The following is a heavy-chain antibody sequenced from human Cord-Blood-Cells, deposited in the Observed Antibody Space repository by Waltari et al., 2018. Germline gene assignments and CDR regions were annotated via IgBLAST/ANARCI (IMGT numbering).Heavy chain of an antibody. CDR3: ARSGVVVPAAILAFDI. D-gene: IGHD2-2*02. V-gene: IGHV1-2*02. CDR1: GYTFTGYY. J-gene: IGHJ3*02. Sequence: QVQLVQSGAEVKKPGASVKVSCKASGYTFTGYYMHRVRQASGQGLEWMGWIKPNSGGTNYAQKFQGRVTMTRDTSISTAYMELSRLRSDDTAVYYCARSGVVVPAAILAFDIWGQGTMVTVSS. CDR2: IKPNSGGT.